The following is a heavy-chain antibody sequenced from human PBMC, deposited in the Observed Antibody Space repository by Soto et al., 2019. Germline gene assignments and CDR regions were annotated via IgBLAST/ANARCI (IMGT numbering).Heavy chain of an antibody. Sequence: GGSLRLSCAASGFTFSNYWMHWVRQAPGKGLVWVSRINNDGSITNYTDSVKGRFTMSRDNAKSTLHLQMNSLRAEDTAVYYCARSNNGSFDYWGQGTLVTVSS. CDR3: ARSNNGSFDY. CDR2: INNDGSIT. CDR1: GFTFSNYW. V-gene: IGHV3-74*01. D-gene: IGHD1-20*01. J-gene: IGHJ4*02.